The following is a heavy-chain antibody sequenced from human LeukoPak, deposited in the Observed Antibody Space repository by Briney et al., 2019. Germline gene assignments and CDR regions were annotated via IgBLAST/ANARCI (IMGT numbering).Heavy chain of an antibody. D-gene: IGHD6-13*01. J-gene: IGHJ4*02. CDR1: SGSISSDDYY. V-gene: IGHV4-31*03. CDR3: ARNGDIVGTSWYYSDY. CDR2: IYYSGNT. Sequence: PSQTLSLTCTVSSGSISSDDYYWNWIRQHPGKGLEWIGYIYYSGNTYYNPSLKSRVTISVDTSKNQFSLKLRSVTAADTAVYYCARNGDIVGTSWYYSDYWGQGTLVTVSS.